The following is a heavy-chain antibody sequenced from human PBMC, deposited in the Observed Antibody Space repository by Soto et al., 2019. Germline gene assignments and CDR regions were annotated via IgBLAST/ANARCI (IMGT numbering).Heavy chain of an antibody. CDR3: ARDLTSYGSGNASIDY. CDR1: GFTFSNTA. CDR2: IWYDGSNK. V-gene: IGHV3-33*01. D-gene: IGHD3-10*01. J-gene: IGHJ4*02. Sequence: QVQLVESGGGVVQPGRSLRLSCAASGFTFSNTAMHWVRQAPGKGLEWVAVIWYDGSNKYYTDSVKGRFTISRDNSKNLHYQQMNSLVDEDKAVYYCARDLTSYGSGNASIDYWGQGTLVTVSS.